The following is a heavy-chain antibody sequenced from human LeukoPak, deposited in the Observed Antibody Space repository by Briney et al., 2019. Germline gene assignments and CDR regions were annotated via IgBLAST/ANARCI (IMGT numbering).Heavy chain of an antibody. CDR2: ISGSGGST. D-gene: IGHD3-3*01. Sequence: GGSLRLSCAASGFTFSSYAMRWVGQAPGKGLEWVSAISGSGGSTYYADSVKGRFTISRDNSKNTLYLQMNSLRAEDTAVYYCAKEGTYYDSPDAFDIWGQGTMVTVSS. V-gene: IGHV3-23*01. J-gene: IGHJ3*02. CDR1: GFTFSSYA. CDR3: AKEGTYYDSPDAFDI.